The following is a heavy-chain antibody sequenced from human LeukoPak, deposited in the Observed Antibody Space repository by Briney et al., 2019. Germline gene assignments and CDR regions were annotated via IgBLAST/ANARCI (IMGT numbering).Heavy chain of an antibody. CDR2: IYSDNT. V-gene: IGHV3-66*03. Sequence: GGSLRLSCTVSGFTVSSNSMSWVRQAPGKGLEWVSFIYSDNTHYADSVKGRFTISRDNSKNTLYLQMNSLRAEDTAVYYCARDVFTYDYALWFDPWGQGTLVTVSS. CDR3: ARDVFTYDYALWFDP. CDR1: GFTVSSNS. J-gene: IGHJ5*02. D-gene: IGHD4-17*01.